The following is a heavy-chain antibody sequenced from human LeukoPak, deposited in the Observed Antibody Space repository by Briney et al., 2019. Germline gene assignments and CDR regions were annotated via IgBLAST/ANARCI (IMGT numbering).Heavy chain of an antibody. J-gene: IGHJ3*02. CDR3: ARPYCSSTSCYMAFAFDI. V-gene: IGHV4-39*01. Sequence: PSETLSLTCTVSGGSISSSSYYWGWIRQPPGKGLEWIGSIYYSGSTYYSPSLKSRVTISVDTSKNQFSLKLSSVTAADTAVYYCARPYCSSTSCYMAFAFDIWGQGTMVTVSS. D-gene: IGHD2-2*02. CDR2: IYYSGST. CDR1: GGSISSSSYY.